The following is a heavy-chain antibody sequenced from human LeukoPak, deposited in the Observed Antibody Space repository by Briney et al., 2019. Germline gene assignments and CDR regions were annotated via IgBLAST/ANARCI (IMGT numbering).Heavy chain of an antibody. CDR3: AKDASEDNFY. Sequence: PGGSLRLSCAASGFTFSSYGMHWVRQAPGKGLEWVAVILSDGSKEFYTDSVKGRFTISRDNSKNTLDLQMNSLRAEDTAVYYCAKDASEDNFYWGQGTLVTVSS. CDR2: ILSDGSKE. CDR1: GFTFSSYG. V-gene: IGHV3-30*02. J-gene: IGHJ4*02. D-gene: IGHD5-24*01.